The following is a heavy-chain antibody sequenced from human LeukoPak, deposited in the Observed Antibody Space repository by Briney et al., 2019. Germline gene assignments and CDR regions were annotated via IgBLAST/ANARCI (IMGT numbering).Heavy chain of an antibody. CDR3: ATIGPYGSGTYISADY. J-gene: IGHJ4*02. D-gene: IGHD3-10*01. Sequence: GGSLRLSCAASGFTFSDYYMSWIRQAPGKGLEWVAVISYDGSYKSYADSVKGRFTISRDNSKNTLYLQMNSLRAEDTAVYYCATIGPYGSGTYISADYWGQGTLVTVSS. V-gene: IGHV3-30*03. CDR1: GFTFSDYY. CDR2: ISYDGSYK.